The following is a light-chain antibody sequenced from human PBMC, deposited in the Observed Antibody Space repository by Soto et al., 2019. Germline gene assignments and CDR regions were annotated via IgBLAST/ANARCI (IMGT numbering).Light chain of an antibody. CDR3: QQYNNWPLT. Sequence: EIVMTQSPAPLSVSPGERPTLSSSASQSVSSSYLAWYQQKPGQAPRLLIYGASTRATGIPARFSGSGSGTEFTLTISSLQSEDFAVYYCQQYNNWPLTFGQGTRLEIK. V-gene: IGKV3-15*01. CDR2: GAS. CDR1: QSVSSSY. J-gene: IGKJ5*01.